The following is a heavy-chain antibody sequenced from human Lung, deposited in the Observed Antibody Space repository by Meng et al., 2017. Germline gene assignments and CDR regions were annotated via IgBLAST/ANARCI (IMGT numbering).Heavy chain of an antibody. V-gene: IGHV4-34*01. CDR1: GGSVSDYY. CDR3: ARGPTTMAHDFDY. J-gene: IGHJ4*02. D-gene: IGHD4-11*01. Sequence: QEQVQPWGAGLFNPSVTLPLTCVVSGGSVSDYYWSWIRQPPGKGLEWIGEINHSGSTNYNPSLESRATISVDTSQNNLSLKLSSVTAADSAVYYCARGPTTMAHDFDYWGQGTLVTVSS. CDR2: INHSGST.